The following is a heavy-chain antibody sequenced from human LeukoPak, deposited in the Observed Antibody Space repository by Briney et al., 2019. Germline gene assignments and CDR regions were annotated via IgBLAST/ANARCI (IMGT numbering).Heavy chain of an antibody. J-gene: IGHJ4*02. Sequence: GGSLRLSCAASGFTFSSYDMHWVRQATGKGLEWVSAIGTAGDTYYPGSVKGRFTISRENAKNSLYLQMNSLRAGDTAVYYCARAWYYGGKGDFDYWGQGTLVTVSS. V-gene: IGHV3-13*01. D-gene: IGHD4-17*01. CDR1: GFTFSSYD. CDR2: IGTAGDT. CDR3: ARAWYYGGKGDFDY.